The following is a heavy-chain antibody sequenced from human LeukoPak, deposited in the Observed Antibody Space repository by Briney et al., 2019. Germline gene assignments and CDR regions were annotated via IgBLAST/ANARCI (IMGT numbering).Heavy chain of an antibody. CDR2: AYYSGST. Sequence: PSETLSLTCTVSGGSISGYYWSWIRQPPGKGLDYIGCAYYSGSTNYNPSLKSRVTISVDTSKNQFSLKLSSVSAADTAVYYCARYDRSGYYSYFDYWGQGTLVTVSS. CDR1: GGSISGYY. V-gene: IGHV4-59*01. CDR3: ARYDRSGYYSYFDY. D-gene: IGHD3-22*01. J-gene: IGHJ4*02.